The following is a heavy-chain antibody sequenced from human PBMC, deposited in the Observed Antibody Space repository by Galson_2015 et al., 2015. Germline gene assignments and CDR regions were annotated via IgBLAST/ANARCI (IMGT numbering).Heavy chain of an antibody. J-gene: IGHJ4*02. V-gene: IGHV5-51*01. CDR1: GYSFTSYW. CDR2: IYPGDSDT. D-gene: IGHD2-15*01. Sequence: QSGAEVKKPGESLTISCKGSGYSFTSYWIGWVRQMPGKGLEWMGIIYPGDSDTRYSPSFQGQVTISADKSISTAYLQWSSLKASDTAMYYCARRFYCSGGSCYASFDYWGQGTLVTVSS. CDR3: ARRFYCSGGSCYASFDY.